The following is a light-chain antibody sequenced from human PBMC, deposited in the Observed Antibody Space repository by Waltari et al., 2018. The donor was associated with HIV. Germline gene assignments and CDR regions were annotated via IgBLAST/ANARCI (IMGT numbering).Light chain of an antibody. CDR1: SGSIASNY. CDR2: ADN. V-gene: IGLV6-57*01. CDR3: QSYDSISQV. Sequence: NFMLTQPHSVSESPGKTVTISCTRSSGSIASNYVQWYQQRPCSSPTTLISADNQRPSEVPGRFSGSTATSSNSASLTISGLETEDEADYYCQSYDSISQVFGWGTKRTVL. J-gene: IGLJ3*02.